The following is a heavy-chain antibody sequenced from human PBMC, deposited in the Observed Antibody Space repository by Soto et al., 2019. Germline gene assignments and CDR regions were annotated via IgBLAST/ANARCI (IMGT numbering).Heavy chain of an antibody. D-gene: IGHD6-19*01. V-gene: IGHV1-18*01. CDR3: GRGGLAVSGTYDY. J-gene: IGHJ4*02. CDR1: GYTFTNYG. CDR2: ISGNNGDT. Sequence: QVQLVQSGAEVKKSGASMKVSCKASGYTFTNYGVAWVRRPPGQGLEWMGWISGNNGDTKYAQNLQNRVTMTTDTSTNTAYMEVRSLRSDDTAVYYCGRGGLAVSGTYDYWGQGTLVTVSS.